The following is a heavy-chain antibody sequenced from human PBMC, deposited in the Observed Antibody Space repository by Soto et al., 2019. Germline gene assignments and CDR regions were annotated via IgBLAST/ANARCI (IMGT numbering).Heavy chain of an antibody. D-gene: IGHD3-16*02. V-gene: IGHV3-9*01. CDR3: AKGGVWGSYRLDAFDI. Sequence: EVQLVESGGGLVQPGRSLRLSCAASGFTLDDNAWNWVRKAPGKGLGGASGISWNSGSIGYADSVKGRFTISRDNAKNSLYLQMNSLRAEDTALYYCAKGGVWGSYRLDAFDIWGQGTMVTVSS. CDR1: GFTLDDNA. CDR2: ISWNSGSI. J-gene: IGHJ3*02.